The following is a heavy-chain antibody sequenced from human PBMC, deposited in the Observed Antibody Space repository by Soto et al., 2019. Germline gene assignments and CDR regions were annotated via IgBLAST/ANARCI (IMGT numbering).Heavy chain of an antibody. CDR1: GFTVSSNY. D-gene: IGHD5-12*01. CDR2: IYSGGST. CDR3: ARGIINIGYSGYDYGFDI. Sequence: GGSLRLSCAASGFTVSSNYMSWVRQAPGKGLEWVSVIYSGGSTYYADSVKGRFTISRDNSKKTLYLQMNSLRAEDTAVYYCARGIINIGYSGYDYGFDIWGQGTMVTVSS. V-gene: IGHV3-66*01. J-gene: IGHJ3*02.